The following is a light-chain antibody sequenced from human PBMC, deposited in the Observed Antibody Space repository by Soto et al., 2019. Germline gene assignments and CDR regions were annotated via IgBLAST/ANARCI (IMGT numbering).Light chain of an antibody. CDR1: QGISSW. J-gene: IGKJ4*02. CDR2: AAS. CDR3: QQANSFPFELT. V-gene: IGKV1-12*01. Sequence: DVQMTQSPSAVSGSVGDRVTITCRARQGISSWLAWYQQKPGKAPKPLIYAASSLQSGVPSRFSGRGSGTDVTLTSRSLQPEDCATYYCQQANSFPFELTFDGGTKVDIK.